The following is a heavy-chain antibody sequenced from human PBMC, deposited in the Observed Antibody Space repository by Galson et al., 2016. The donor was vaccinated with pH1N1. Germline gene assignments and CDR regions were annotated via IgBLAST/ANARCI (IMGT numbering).Heavy chain of an antibody. D-gene: IGHD3-22*01. V-gene: IGHV3-9*01. CDR1: GFTFDDYA. Sequence: SLRLSCAASGFTFDDYAMHWVRQAPGKGLEWVSGISWNSGSIGYADSVKGRFTISRDNARNYLYLQMNSLRAEDTAFYYCARAVGYDYGGAFDIWGQGTMVTVSS. CDR2: ISWNSGSI. CDR3: ARAVGYDYGGAFDI. J-gene: IGHJ3*02.